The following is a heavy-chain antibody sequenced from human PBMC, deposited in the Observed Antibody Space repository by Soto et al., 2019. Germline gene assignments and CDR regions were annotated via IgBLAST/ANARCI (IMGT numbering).Heavy chain of an antibody. CDR3: ARGTPFKYDILTGYYSDY. D-gene: IGHD3-9*01. V-gene: IGHV1-3*01. CDR2: INAGNGNT. J-gene: IGHJ4*02. Sequence: ASVKVSCKASGYTFTSYAMHWVRQAPGQRLEWMGWINAGNGNTKYSQKFQGRVTITRDTSASTAYMELSSLRSEDTAVYYCARGTPFKYDILTGYYSDYWGQGTLVPVSS. CDR1: GYTFTSYA.